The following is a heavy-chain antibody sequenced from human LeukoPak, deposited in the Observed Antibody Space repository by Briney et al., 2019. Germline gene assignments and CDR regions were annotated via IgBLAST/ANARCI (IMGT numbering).Heavy chain of an antibody. CDR2: IYTSGRT. D-gene: IGHD5-18*01. V-gene: IGHV4-61*02. CDR1: GDSISSGSYY. Sequence: SETLSLTCTVSGDSISSGSYYWSWIRQPAGKGLEWIGRIYTSGRTNYNPSLKSRVTISVDTSKNQFSLSLSSVTAADTAVYYCARDKEYSYGQRHYYYLDVWGKGTTVTVSS. CDR3: ARDKEYSYGQRHYYYLDV. J-gene: IGHJ6*03.